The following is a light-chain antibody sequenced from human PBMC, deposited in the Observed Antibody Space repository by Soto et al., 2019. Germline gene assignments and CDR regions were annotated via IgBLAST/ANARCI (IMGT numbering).Light chain of an antibody. J-gene: IGKJ4*01. CDR3: QQYDDWPPIT. CDR1: QSIGSN. CDR2: EAS. Sequence: EIVMTQSPATLSVSPGERVTLSCRASQSIGSNVAWYQQRPGQAPRLLLYEASSRATGVPARFSGSGSGTDFTLTISCLQSEDFAVYYCQQYDDWPPITFGGGTKVEI. V-gene: IGKV3-15*01.